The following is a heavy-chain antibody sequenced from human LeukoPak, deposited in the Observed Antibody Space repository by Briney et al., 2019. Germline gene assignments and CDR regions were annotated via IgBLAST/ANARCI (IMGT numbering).Heavy chain of an antibody. V-gene: IGHV3-11*01. CDR2: ISSGGDTK. CDR1: EFVFSDYY. Sequence: GGSLRLSCAASEFVFSDYYMSWVRQAPGKGLEWVSYISSGGDTKYYADSVKGRFTISRDNAKNSLYLQMNNLRAEDTAVYYRGEKMGGDYGSGTFFDLRGQGNNGNGF. J-gene: IGHJ3*01. D-gene: IGHD3-10*01. CDR3: GEKMGGDYGSGTFFDL.